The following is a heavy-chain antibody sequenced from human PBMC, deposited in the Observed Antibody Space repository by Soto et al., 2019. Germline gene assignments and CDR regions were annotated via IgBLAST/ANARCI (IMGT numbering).Heavy chain of an antibody. V-gene: IGHV3-72*01. CDR3: ARVGRYCRGGSCYSDWYFDL. CDR2: TRNKVNSYTT. J-gene: IGHJ2*01. D-gene: IGHD2-15*01. CDR1: GFTFSDHY. Sequence: EVQLVESGGGLVQPGGSLRLSCAASGFTFSDHYMDWVRQAPGKGLEWVGRTRNKVNSYTTEYAASVKGRFTISRDDSKYSLYLQMKSLETEDTAVYYCARVGRYCRGGSCYSDWYFDLWGRGTLVTVSS.